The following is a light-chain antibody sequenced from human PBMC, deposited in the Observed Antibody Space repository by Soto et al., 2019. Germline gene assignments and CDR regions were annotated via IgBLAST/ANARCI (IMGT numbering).Light chain of an antibody. CDR2: EVS. V-gene: IGLV2-14*01. Sequence: QSVLTQPASVSGSPGQSITISCTGTSSDVGAYNYVSWFQQHPGKAPTLIISEVSNRPSGVSNRFSGSKSGNAASLTISGLQVEDEADYFCFSFTTDWTHVFGNGTKVTVL. J-gene: IGLJ1*01. CDR3: FSFTTDWTHV. CDR1: SSDVGAYNY.